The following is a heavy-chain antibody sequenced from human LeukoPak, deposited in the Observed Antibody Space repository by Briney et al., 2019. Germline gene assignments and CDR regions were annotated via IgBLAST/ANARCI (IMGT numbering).Heavy chain of an antibody. J-gene: IGHJ4*02. CDR2: INHSGST. CDR3: ARIPTIAVASFDY. Sequence: PSETLSLTCAVYGGSFSGYYWSWIRQPPRKGLEWIGEINHSGSTNYNPSLKSRVTISVDTSKNQFSLKLSSVTAADTAVYYCARIPTIAVASFDYWGQGTLVTVSS. CDR1: GGSFSGYY. V-gene: IGHV4-34*01. D-gene: IGHD6-19*01.